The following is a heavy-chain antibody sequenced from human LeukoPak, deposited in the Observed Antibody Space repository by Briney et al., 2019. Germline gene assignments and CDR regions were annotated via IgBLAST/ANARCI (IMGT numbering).Heavy chain of an antibody. CDR2: IYPGDSDT. CDR3: AISILYSTAAAVPLASYYYMDV. J-gene: IGHJ6*03. V-gene: IGHV5-51*01. D-gene: IGHD6-13*01. Sequence: GESLKISCKGSGYSFTSYWIGWVRQMPGKGLEWMGIIYPGDSDTRYSPSFQGQVTISADKSISTAYLQWSSLKASDTAMYYCAISILYSTAAAVPLASYYYMDVWGKGTSVTVSS. CDR1: GYSFTSYW.